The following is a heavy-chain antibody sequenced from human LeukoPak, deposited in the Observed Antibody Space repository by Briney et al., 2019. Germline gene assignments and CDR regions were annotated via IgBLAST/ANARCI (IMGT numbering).Heavy chain of an antibody. CDR3: VKEVVATIPPL. CDR1: GFTFSSFA. CDR2: ISNDGNRE. Sequence: GGSLRLSCAASGFTFSSFAMDWVRQAPGKGLEWVAVISNDGNREDYADSVKGRFTISRDNAKNALYLQMNSLRAEDTAVYYCVKEVVATIPPLWGQGTLVTVSS. J-gene: IGHJ4*02. D-gene: IGHD5-12*01. V-gene: IGHV3-30*04.